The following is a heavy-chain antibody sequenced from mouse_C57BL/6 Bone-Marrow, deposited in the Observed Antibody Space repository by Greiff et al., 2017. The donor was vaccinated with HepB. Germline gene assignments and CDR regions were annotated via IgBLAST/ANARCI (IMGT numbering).Heavy chain of an antibody. CDR2: ISYDGSN. D-gene: IGHD4-1*01. V-gene: IGHV3-6*01. CDR1: GYSITSGYY. Sequence: VQLQQSGPGLVKPSQSLSLTCSVTGYSITSGYYWNWIRQFPGNKLEWMGYISYDGSNNYNPSLKNRISITRDPSKNQFFLKLNSVTTEDTATYYCARNWDWAWFAYWGQGTLVTVSA. CDR3: ARNWDWAWFAY. J-gene: IGHJ3*01.